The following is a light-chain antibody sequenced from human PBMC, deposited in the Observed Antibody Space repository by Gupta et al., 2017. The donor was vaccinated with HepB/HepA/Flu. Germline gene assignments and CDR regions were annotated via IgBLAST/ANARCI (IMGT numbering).Light chain of an antibody. Sequence: DIVLTQSPLSLPVTPGEPASISCRSSQSLLHSHAYNFLYWYLQRPGQSPQLLIFLGSNRASGVTDRFSGSGSGTDFTLRISGVEAEDVEIYYCMQAIQTAWTFGQGTKVEIK. CDR2: LGS. CDR3: MQAIQTAWT. J-gene: IGKJ1*01. V-gene: IGKV2-28*01. CDR1: QSLLHSHAYNF.